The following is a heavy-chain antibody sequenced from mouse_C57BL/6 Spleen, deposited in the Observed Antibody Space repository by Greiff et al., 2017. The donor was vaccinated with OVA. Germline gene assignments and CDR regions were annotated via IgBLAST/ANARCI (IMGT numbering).Heavy chain of an antibody. CDR2: ISSGSSTI. CDR1: GFTFSDYG. CDR3: AKDYSNYVWYFDV. J-gene: IGHJ1*03. V-gene: IGHV5-17*01. D-gene: IGHD2-5*01. Sequence: EVKLMESGGGLVKPGGSLKLSCAASGFTFSDYGMHWVRQAPEKGLEWVAYISSGSSTIYYADTVKGRFTISRDNAKNTLFLQMTSLRSEDTAMYYCAKDYSNYVWYFDVWGTGTTVTVSS.